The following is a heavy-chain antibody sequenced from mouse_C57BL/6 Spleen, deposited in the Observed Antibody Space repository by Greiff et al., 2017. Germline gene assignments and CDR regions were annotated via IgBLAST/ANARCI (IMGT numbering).Heavy chain of an antibody. Sequence: QVQLQQSGAELAKPGASVKLSCKASGYTFTSYWMHWVKQRPGQGLEWIGYINPSSGYTKYNQKFKDKATLTVDTSSSTAYMQLSSLTSEDSAVYYCARRDYDVSFAYWGQGTLVTVSA. D-gene: IGHD2-4*01. CDR1: GYTFTSYW. J-gene: IGHJ3*01. CDR2: INPSSGYT. V-gene: IGHV1-7*01. CDR3: ARRDYDVSFAY.